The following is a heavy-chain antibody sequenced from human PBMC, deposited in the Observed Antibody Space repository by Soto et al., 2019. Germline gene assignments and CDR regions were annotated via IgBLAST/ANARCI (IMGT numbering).Heavy chain of an antibody. CDR1: GFTFSSYA. J-gene: IGHJ6*02. V-gene: IGHV3-30-3*01. CDR3: PRYGMDV. Sequence: QVQLVESGGGVVQPGRSLRLSCAASGFTFSSYAMHWVRQAPCKWLEWVAVISYDGSNKYYADSVKDRFTIYRDNYKKLLSLHMNRLRAEDTDVYYCPRYGMDVWGQGTTGTVSS. CDR2: ISYDGSNK.